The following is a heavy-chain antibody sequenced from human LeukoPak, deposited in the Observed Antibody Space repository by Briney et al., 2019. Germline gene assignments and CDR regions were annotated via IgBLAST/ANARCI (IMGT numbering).Heavy chain of an antibody. Sequence: PGGSLRLSCAASGFIFSSYTMNWVRQAPGKGLEWVSSMSSSSRDIYYADSVKGRFTISRDNSKNTLYLQMNSLRAEDTAVYYCAKIVGATWSKYFDHWGQGTLVTVSS. CDR2: MSSSSRDI. D-gene: IGHD1-26*01. CDR3: AKIVGATWSKYFDH. CDR1: GFIFSSYT. J-gene: IGHJ4*02. V-gene: IGHV3-21*04.